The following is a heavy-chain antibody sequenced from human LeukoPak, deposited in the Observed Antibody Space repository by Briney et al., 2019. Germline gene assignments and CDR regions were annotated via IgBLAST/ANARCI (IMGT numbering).Heavy chain of an antibody. CDR1: GFTFSRHA. Sequence: GGSLRLSCAASGFTFSRHAMSWVRQAPGKGLEWVSTTGLNSVNTLCAESVQGRFTISRDNSKNTLDLQMDKLTVDDTAVYYCAKGDDIGKHPTRAYYSDNWGQGTLVTVSS. CDR2: TGLNSVNT. CDR3: AKGDDIGKHPTRAYYSDN. V-gene: IGHV3-23*01. D-gene: IGHD5-24*01. J-gene: IGHJ4*02.